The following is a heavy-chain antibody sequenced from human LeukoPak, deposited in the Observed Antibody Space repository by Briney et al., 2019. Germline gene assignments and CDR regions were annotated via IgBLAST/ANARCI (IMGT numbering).Heavy chain of an antibody. CDR3: ASPTGTVGYYYYGMDV. Sequence: GGSLRLSCAASGFTFSSYAMSWVHQAPGKGLEWVSAISGSGGSTYYADSVKGRFTISRDNSKNTLYLQMNSLRAEDTAVYYCASPTGTVGYYYYGMDVWGQGTTVTVSS. CDR1: GFTFSSYA. CDR2: ISGSGGST. D-gene: IGHD3-9*01. V-gene: IGHV3-23*01. J-gene: IGHJ6*02.